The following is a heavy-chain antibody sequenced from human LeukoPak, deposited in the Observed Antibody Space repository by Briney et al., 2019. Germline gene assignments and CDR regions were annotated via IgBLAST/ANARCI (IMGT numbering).Heavy chain of an antibody. J-gene: IGHJ3*02. D-gene: IGHD6-13*01. CDR2: IYYTGST. Sequence: SETLSLTCAVSGGSISSSSYYWGWIRQPPGKGLEWIGSIYYTGSTYYNPSLKSRVTIPVDTSKNQFSLKLSSVTAADTAVYYCARAGIAAAAPEDFDIWGQGTMVTVSS. CDR3: ARAGIAAAAPEDFDI. V-gene: IGHV4-39*01. CDR1: GGSISSSSYY.